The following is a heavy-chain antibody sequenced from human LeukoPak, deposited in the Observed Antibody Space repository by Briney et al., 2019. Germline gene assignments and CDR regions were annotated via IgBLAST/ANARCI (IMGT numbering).Heavy chain of an antibody. CDR1: GGSINTYY. D-gene: IGHD6-19*01. J-gene: IGHJ4*02. Sequence: PSETLSLTCSVSGGSINTYYWSWIRQPPGKGLEWIGYIYYSGSTNYNPSVKSRVTMSVDTSKNQFSLRLSSVTAADTAVYYCARGPIPLAVSLDYWGQGTLVTVSS. CDR2: IYYSGST. V-gene: IGHV4-59*01. CDR3: ARGPIPLAVSLDY.